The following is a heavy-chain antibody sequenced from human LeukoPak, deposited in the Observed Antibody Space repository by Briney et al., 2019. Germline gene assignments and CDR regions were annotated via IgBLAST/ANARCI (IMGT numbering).Heavy chain of an antibody. CDR3: AREWLANFDY. V-gene: IGHV2-70*11. Sequence: ESGPTLVNPTQTPTLTCTFSGFSLSTSGLCVSWIRQPPGKALEWLARIDWDDDKYYSTSLKTSLTISKDTSKNQVVLTMTNMDPVDTATYYCAREWLANFDYWGQGTLVTVSS. CDR1: GFSLSTSGLC. CDR2: IDWDDDK. J-gene: IGHJ4*02. D-gene: IGHD3-3*01.